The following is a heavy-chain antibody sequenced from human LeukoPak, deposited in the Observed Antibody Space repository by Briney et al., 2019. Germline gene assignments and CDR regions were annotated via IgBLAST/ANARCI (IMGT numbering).Heavy chain of an antibody. J-gene: IGHJ4*02. Sequence: AGGSLRLSCAASGFTFSSYAMHWVRQAPGKGLEWVAVISYDGSNKYYADSVKGRFTISRDNSKNTLYLQMNSLRAEDTAVYYCARDHYYCSSTSCYTRIAAAGTGEEWGQGTLVTVSS. D-gene: IGHD2-2*02. CDR3: ARDHYYCSSTSCYTRIAAAGTGEE. CDR1: GFTFSSYA. CDR2: ISYDGSNK. V-gene: IGHV3-30-3*01.